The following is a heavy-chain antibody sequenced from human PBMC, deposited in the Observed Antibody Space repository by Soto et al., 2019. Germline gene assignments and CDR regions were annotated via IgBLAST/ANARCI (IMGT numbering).Heavy chain of an antibody. V-gene: IGHV1-58*01. D-gene: IGHD3-22*01. CDR1: GFTCTSSA. CDR3: AAADLTYYYDSSGYSFDY. CDR2: IVVGSGNT. J-gene: IGHJ4*02. Sequence: ASVKVSCKASGFTCTSSAVQWVRQARGQRLEWIGWIVVGSGNTNYAQKFQERVTITRDMSTSTAYMELSSLRSEDTAVYYCAAADLTYYYDSSGYSFDYWGQGTLVTVSS.